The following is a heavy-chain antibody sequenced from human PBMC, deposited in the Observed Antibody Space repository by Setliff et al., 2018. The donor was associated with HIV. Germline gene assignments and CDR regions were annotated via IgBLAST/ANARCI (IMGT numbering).Heavy chain of an antibody. CDR1: GYTFTGYY. J-gene: IGHJ3*02. V-gene: IGHV1-2*06. Sequence: ASVKVSCKASGYTFTGYYMHWVRQAPGQGLEWMGRINPNSGGTNYAQKFQGRVTMTRDTSISTAYMELSRLRSDDTAVYYCARRWSYDILTGYYPDHDAFDIWG. D-gene: IGHD3-9*01. CDR2: INPNSGGT. CDR3: ARRWSYDILTGYYPDHDAFDI.